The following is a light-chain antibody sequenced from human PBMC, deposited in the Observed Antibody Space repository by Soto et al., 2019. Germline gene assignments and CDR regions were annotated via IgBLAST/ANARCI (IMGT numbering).Light chain of an antibody. CDR3: QHYGNSPT. CDR1: QSVSTN. J-gene: IGKJ1*01. Sequence: QSPATLSVSPGSIAALSCRAIQSVSTNLAWYQQRPGQPPRLLIYGASRRATGIPDRFSGSGSGTDFTLRISRLEPEDFAVYWCQHYGNSPTFGQGNKV. V-gene: IGKV3-20*01. CDR2: GAS.